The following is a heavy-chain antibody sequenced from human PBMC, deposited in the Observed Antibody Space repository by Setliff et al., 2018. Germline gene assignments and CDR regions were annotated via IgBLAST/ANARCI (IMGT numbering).Heavy chain of an antibody. Sequence: PSETLSLTCTVSGDSITSSNYYWGWIRQPPGEGLEWIGSIYYSGSTYYNPSLRSRVTISXXISKNKXXXXXXXXXXXXXAMFYCARREVERTTTRRMVWYFDLWGRGTLVTVSS. CDR3: ARREVERTTTRRMVWYFDL. CDR1: GDSITSSNYY. J-gene: IGHJ2*01. CDR2: IYYSGST. D-gene: IGHD1-7*01. V-gene: IGHV4-39*01.